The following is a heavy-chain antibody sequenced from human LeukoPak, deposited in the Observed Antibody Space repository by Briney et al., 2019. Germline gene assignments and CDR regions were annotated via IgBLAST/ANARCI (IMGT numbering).Heavy chain of an antibody. CDR1: GGSISSSRYY. J-gene: IGHJ4*02. CDR2: IYYSGST. V-gene: IGHV4-39*01. Sequence: SETLSLTCTVSGGSISSSRYYWGWIRQPPGKGLEWIGSIYYSGSTYYNPCLKSRVTISVDTSNNQIYLKLSSVTAADTAVYYCATHLGSSWYEGLDFWGQGTLVTVSS. D-gene: IGHD6-13*01. CDR3: ATHLGSSWYEGLDF.